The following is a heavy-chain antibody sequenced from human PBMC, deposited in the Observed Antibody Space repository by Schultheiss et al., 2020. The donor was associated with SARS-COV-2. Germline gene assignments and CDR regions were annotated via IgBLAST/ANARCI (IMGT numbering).Heavy chain of an antibody. V-gene: IGHV3-23*01. D-gene: IGHD3-3*01. Sequence: GGSLRLSCAASGFTFSSYAMSWVRQAPGKGLEWVSVISGSGGSTYYADSVKGRFTISRDNSKNTLYLQMNSLRAEDTAVYYCAKDLSVGGRGGLYGMDVWGQGTTATVAS. CDR1: GFTFSSYA. J-gene: IGHJ6*02. CDR3: AKDLSVGGRGGLYGMDV. CDR2: ISGSGGST.